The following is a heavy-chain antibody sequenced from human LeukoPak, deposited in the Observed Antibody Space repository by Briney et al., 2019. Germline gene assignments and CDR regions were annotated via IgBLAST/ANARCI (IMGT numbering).Heavy chain of an antibody. V-gene: IGHV1-69*13. CDR1: GYTFTSYD. D-gene: IGHD2-15*01. CDR2: NIPPFGTP. Sequence: SVKVSCKASGYTFTSYDINWVRQAPGQGLEWMGGNIPPFGTPDYAQKFQGRVTITADESTSTVYMELTSLTSEDTAIYYCARDPGSSVGIVVVQHATDAFDIWGQGTMVTVSS. CDR3: ARDPGSSVGIVVVQHATDAFDI. J-gene: IGHJ3*02.